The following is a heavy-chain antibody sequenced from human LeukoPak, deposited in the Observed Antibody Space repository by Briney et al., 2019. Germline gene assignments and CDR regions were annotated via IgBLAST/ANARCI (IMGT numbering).Heavy chain of an antibody. CDR2: IIPILGIA. D-gene: IGHD6-25*01. J-gene: IGHJ3*02. Sequence: GASVKVSCKASGGTFSSYAISWVRQAPGQGLEWMGRIIPILGIANYAQKFQGRVTITADKSTSTAYMELSSLRSEDTAVYYCAREEGGATFDIWGQGTMVTVSS. V-gene: IGHV1-69*04. CDR1: GGTFSSYA. CDR3: AREEGGATFDI.